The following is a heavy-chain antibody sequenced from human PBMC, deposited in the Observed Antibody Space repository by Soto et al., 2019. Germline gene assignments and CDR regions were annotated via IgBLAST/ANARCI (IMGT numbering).Heavy chain of an antibody. D-gene: IGHD3-9*01. V-gene: IGHV1-58*01. J-gene: IGHJ6*02. Sequence: SVKVSCKASGFTFTSSAVQWVRQARGQRLEWIGWIVVGSGNTNYAQKFQERVTIIRDMSTSTAYMELSSLRSEDTAVYYCAAVTTGYLYYYYGMDVWGQGTTVTVSS. CDR1: GFTFTSSA. CDR3: AAVTTGYLYYYYGMDV. CDR2: IVVGSGNT.